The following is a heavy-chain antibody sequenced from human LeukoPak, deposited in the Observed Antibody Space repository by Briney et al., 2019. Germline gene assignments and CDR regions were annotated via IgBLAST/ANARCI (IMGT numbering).Heavy chain of an antibody. CDR1: GFTFSSYW. Sequence: PGRSLRLSCAASGFTFSSYWMSWVRQAPGKGLEWVANINQDGSEKYYLDCVKGRFTISKDSDKNSVYLQMNSLRVEDTAIYYCVRNEAWGQGTLVTVSP. CDR2: INQDGSEK. CDR3: VRNEA. V-gene: IGHV3-7*02. J-gene: IGHJ5*02.